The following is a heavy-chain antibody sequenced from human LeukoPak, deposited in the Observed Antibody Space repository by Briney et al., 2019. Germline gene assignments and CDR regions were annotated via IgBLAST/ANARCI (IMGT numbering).Heavy chain of an antibody. CDR2: IYTSGST. D-gene: IGHD6-6*01. CDR3: ARGGGKYSSSVSFDY. CDR1: GGSISSSSYY. V-gene: IGHV4-61*02. Sequence: SETLSLTCTVSGGSISSSSYYWGWIRQPAGKGLEWIGRIYTSGSTNYNPSLKSRVTMSVDTSKNQFSLKLSSVTAADTAVYYCARGGGKYSSSVSFDYWGQGTLVTVSS. J-gene: IGHJ4*02.